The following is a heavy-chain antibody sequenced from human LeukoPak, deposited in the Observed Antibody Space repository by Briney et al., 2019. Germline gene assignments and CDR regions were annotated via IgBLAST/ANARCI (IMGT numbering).Heavy chain of an antibody. D-gene: IGHD6-13*01. Sequence: SETLSLTCTVSGGSISSYYWSWIRQPPGKGLEWIGYIYYSGSTNYNLSLKSRVTISVDTSKNQFSLKLSSVTAADTAVYYCARLNSSSWPPYFDYWGQGTLVTVSS. CDR2: IYYSGST. CDR3: ARLNSSSWPPYFDY. J-gene: IGHJ4*02. CDR1: GGSISSYY. V-gene: IGHV4-59*01.